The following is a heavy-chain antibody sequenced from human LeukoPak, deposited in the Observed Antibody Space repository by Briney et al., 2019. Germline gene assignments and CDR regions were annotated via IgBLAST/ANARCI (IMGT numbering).Heavy chain of an antibody. D-gene: IGHD3-3*01. Sequence: SETLSLTCTVSGGSISSSSYYWGWIRQPPGQGLEWIGSIYYSGSTYYNPSLKSRVTISVDTSKNQFSLKLSSVTAADTAVYYCASSRHYDFWSGYYEIYSDYWGQGTLVTVSS. CDR2: IYYSGST. CDR3: ASSRHYDFWSGYYEIYSDY. V-gene: IGHV4-39*01. CDR1: GGSISSSSYY. J-gene: IGHJ4*02.